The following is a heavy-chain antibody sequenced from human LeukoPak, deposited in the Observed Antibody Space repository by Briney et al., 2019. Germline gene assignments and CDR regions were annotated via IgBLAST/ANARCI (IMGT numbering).Heavy chain of an antibody. J-gene: IGHJ5*02. D-gene: IGHD2-2*01. CDR3: ARDLSPAAPNWFDP. V-gene: IGHV3-21*01. Sequence: GGSLTLSCAASGFTFSSYSMNWVRQAPGKVLEWVSSISSSSSYIYYADSVKGRFTISRDNAKNSLSLQMNSLRAEDTAVYYCARDLSPAAPNWFDPWGQGTLVTVSS. CDR1: GFTFSSYS. CDR2: ISSSSSYI.